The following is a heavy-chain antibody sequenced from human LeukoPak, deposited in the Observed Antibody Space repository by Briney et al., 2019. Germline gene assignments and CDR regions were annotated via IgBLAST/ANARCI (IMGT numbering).Heavy chain of an antibody. D-gene: IGHD5-12*01. CDR2: IKPDSDAT. Sequence: ASEKVSCKASGFTFTGYYIHWVRQAPGQGLEWMGWIKPDSDATNYAQNFQGRVTMTWDTSINTAYMELTSLRSDDTALYYCARVYIVATTSLDYWGQGTLVTASS. CDR1: GFTFTGYY. V-gene: IGHV1-2*02. J-gene: IGHJ4*02. CDR3: ARVYIVATTSLDY.